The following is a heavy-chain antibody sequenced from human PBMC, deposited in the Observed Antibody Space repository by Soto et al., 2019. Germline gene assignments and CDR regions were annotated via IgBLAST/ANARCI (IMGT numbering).Heavy chain of an antibody. J-gene: IGHJ4*02. V-gene: IGHV2-5*02. CDR1: GLSLSTSGVG. D-gene: IGHD6-19*01. Sequence: QITLKESGPTLVKPTQTLTLTCTLSGLSLSTSGVGVGWIRQPPGKPLEWLALIFWDDDKRYSPSLSSRLTITNDTSKNQVIFTMTNRDPVDTATYYCARRAVPGTYFFDHWGQGTLVSVSS. CDR3: ARRAVPGTYFFDH. CDR2: IFWDDDK.